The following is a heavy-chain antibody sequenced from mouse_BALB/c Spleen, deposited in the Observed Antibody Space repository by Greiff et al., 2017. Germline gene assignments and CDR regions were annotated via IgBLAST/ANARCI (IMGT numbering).Heavy chain of an antibody. CDR3: ASYCGSSSYFDY. Sequence: EVQLLQSGADLVKPGASLTFSCTASGFTLKDYYMHWVKQSPEQGLEWIGRIDPADGNTKYDPKLQGKATITTDTSSNTAYLQLSSLTSEATAVYYCASYCGSSSYFDYWGQGTTLTVSS. J-gene: IGHJ2*01. CDR1: GFTLKDYY. V-gene: IGHV14-3*02. CDR2: IDPADGNT. D-gene: IGHD1-1*01.